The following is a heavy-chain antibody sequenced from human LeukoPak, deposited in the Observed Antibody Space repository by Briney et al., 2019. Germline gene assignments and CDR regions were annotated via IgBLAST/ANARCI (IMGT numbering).Heavy chain of an antibody. CDR2: IYYSGST. V-gene: IGHV4-30-4*08. CDR1: GGSISSGDYY. CDR3: ARPSYDSSGYYYDTDAFDI. D-gene: IGHD3-22*01. Sequence: PSETLSLTCTVSGGSISSGDYYWSWIRQPPGKGLEWIGYIYYSGSTYYNPSLKSRVTISVDTSKNQFSLKLSSVTAADTAVYYCARPSYDSSGYYYDTDAFDIWGQGTMVTVPS. J-gene: IGHJ3*02.